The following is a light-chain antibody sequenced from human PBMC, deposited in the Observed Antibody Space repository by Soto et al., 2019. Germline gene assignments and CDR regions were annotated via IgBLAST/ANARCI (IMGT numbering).Light chain of an antibody. CDR2: AAP. CDR1: QSVSSSY. V-gene: IGKV3-20*01. CDR3: QQYGSSSIT. Sequence: EIVFTQSPGTLSLSPGERATLSCRASQSVSSSYLAWYQQKPGQAPRLLIYAAPITATDIPDRFSGSGSGTDFTLTISRLEPEDFAVFYCQQYGSSSITFGQGTRLEIK. J-gene: IGKJ5*01.